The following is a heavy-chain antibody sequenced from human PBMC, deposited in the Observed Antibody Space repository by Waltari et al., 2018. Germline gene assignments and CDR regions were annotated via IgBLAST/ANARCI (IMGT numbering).Heavy chain of an antibody. J-gene: IGHJ4*02. CDR2: IYPGDVET. V-gene: IGHV5-51*03. D-gene: IGHD3-10*01. CDR3: ARYPGSEIDFDY. CDR1: GYSFTSYW. Sequence: EVQLVQSGAEVNKPGASLTISCKGSGYSFTSYWIGWVRQMPGKGLEWMGIIYPGDVETRYSPSFQGQGTIADEKSISTAYLQWSSLKASDTTMYYCARYPGSEIDFDYWGQGTLVTISS.